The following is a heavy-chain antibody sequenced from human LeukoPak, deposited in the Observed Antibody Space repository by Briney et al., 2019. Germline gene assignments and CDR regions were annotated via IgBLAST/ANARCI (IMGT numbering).Heavy chain of an antibody. Sequence: PGGRLRLSCAASGFTFSNAWMNWVSQAPGKGLEWVALIKSKTNGGATDYADTVIGRFIISRDDSKDTLYLQMNSLKPDDTAVYYCITERSGAFDNWGQGTLVTVSS. CDR1: GFTFSNAW. D-gene: IGHD1-1*01. V-gene: IGHV3-15*01. CDR3: ITERSGAFDN. CDR2: IKSKTNGGAT. J-gene: IGHJ4*02.